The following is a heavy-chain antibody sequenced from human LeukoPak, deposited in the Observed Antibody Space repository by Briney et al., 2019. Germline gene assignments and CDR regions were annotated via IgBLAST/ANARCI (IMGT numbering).Heavy chain of an antibody. D-gene: IGHD3-22*01. V-gene: IGHV1-69*04. CDR3: ARRDYDSSGYYWFDP. J-gene: IGHJ5*02. CDR2: IIPILGIA. Sequence: SMKVSCKASGGTFSSYAISWVRQAPGQGLEWMGRIIPILGIANYTQKFQGRVTITADKSTSTAYMELSSLRSEDTAVYYCARRDYDSSGYYWFDPWGQGTLVTVSS. CDR1: GGTFSSYA.